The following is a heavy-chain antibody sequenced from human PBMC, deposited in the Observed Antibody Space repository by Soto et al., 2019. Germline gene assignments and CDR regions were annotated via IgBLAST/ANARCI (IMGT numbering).Heavy chain of an antibody. CDR3: ARRSSGAYVDY. CDR1: GFTFSGYA. D-gene: IGHD6-19*01. Sequence: EVHLLESGGGVVQPGGSLRLSCAASGFTFSGYAMNWVRHAPGQGLEWVSVISGSCDSTYYAYSVKGRFTISRDYSKNTLYLQMRIMRADDNAVYYCARRSSGAYVDYWGQGHGVNVSS. J-gene: IGHJ4*02. CDR2: ISGSCDST. V-gene: IGHV3-23*01.